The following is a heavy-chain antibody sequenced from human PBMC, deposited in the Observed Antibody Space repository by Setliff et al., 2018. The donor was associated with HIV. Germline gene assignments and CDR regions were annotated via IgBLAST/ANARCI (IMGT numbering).Heavy chain of an antibody. Sequence: PSETLSLTCTVSGNSITRDYQWGWIRQPPGMGLEWIGEINQSGNTNYNPSLKSRLTISVDAAKNQFSLKLSSVTTADTAVYYCARATATWLVDNWGQGTLVTVSS. CDR2: INQSGNT. D-gene: IGHD2-15*01. V-gene: IGHV4-38-2*02. CDR1: GNSITRDYQ. J-gene: IGHJ4*02. CDR3: ARATATWLVDN.